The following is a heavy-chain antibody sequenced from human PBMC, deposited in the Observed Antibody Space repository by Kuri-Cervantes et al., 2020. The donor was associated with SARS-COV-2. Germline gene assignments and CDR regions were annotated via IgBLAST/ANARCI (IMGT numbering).Heavy chain of an antibody. CDR1: GYTFTTYG. D-gene: IGHD3-3*01. Sequence: SCKASGYTFTTYGITWVRQAPGKGLEWVSYSSSSSSTIYYADSVKGRFTISRDNAKNSLYLQMNSLRAEDTAVYYCARDRSRITIFGVVTRYGMDVWGQGTTVTVSS. V-gene: IGHV3-48*01. J-gene: IGHJ6*02. CDR3: ARDRSRITIFGVVTRYGMDV. CDR2: SSSSSSTI.